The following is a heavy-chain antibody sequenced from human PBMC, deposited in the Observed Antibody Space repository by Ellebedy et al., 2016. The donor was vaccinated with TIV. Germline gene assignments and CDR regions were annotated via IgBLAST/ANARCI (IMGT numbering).Heavy chain of an antibody. D-gene: IGHD2-8*01. CDR1: GGSISGHF. Sequence: SETLSLTCTVSGGSISGHFWSWIRQSPGKGLEWIGFIHYSGTTTYNPSLNSRVTMSVDTSKNQFSLRLSSVTAADTAVYFCAKYYCPNGVCYPFDYWGRGTLVTVSS. J-gene: IGHJ4*02. CDR3: AKYYCPNGVCYPFDY. CDR2: IHYSGTT. V-gene: IGHV4-59*11.